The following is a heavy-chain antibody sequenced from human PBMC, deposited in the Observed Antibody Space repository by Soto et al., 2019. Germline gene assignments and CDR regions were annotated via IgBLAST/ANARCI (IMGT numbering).Heavy chain of an antibody. CDR3: AKDFVDFEYSSSSGFDY. D-gene: IGHD6-6*01. CDR2: ISGSGGST. CDR1: GFTFSSYA. Sequence: GGSLRLSCAASGFTFSSYAMSWVRQAPGKGLEWVSAISGSGGSTYYADSVKGRFTISRDNSKNTLYLQMNSLRAEDTAVYYCAKDFVDFEYSSSSGFDYWGQGTLVTVSS. V-gene: IGHV3-23*01. J-gene: IGHJ4*02.